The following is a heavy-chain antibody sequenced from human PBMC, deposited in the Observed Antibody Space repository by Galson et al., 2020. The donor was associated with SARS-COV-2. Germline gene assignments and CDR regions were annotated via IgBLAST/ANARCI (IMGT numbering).Heavy chain of an antibody. CDR3: AINRALDY. Sequence: GGSLRLSGVASGFTFSTYAMHWVRQAPGNGLEWVAVMSYDGSIQYYSDSVKGRFTISRDNSKNTLYLQMNSLRLEDTGVYYCAINRALDYWGQGILVTVSS. J-gene: IGHJ4*02. V-gene: IGHV3-30*03. CDR1: GFTFSTYA. CDR2: MSYDGSIQ.